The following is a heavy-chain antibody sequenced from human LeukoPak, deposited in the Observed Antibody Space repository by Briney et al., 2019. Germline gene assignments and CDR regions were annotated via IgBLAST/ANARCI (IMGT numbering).Heavy chain of an antibody. CDR3: ARETSWGGGQPFDY. V-gene: IGHV3-53*01. D-gene: IGHD3-16*01. CDR2: IYSGGST. Sequence: GGSLRLSCAASGFTVSGNNMNWVRQAPGKGLEWVSVIYSGGSTYYADSVKGRFTISRDNSKNTMYLQMNSLRVEDTAVYYCARETSWGGGQPFDYWGQGTLVTVSS. J-gene: IGHJ4*02. CDR1: GFTVSGNN.